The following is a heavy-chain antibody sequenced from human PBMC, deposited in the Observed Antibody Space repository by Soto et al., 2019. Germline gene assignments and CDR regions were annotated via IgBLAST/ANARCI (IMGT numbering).Heavy chain of an antibody. V-gene: IGHV4-39*01. CDR2: IYFNGNT. Sequence: SETLCLTCTVSGGSTSSDSYYWGWIRQPPGKGLERIGEIYFNGNTYYNPSLQSRLTLSIVTSKNQFSLNMRSVTAADTAVYYCARHAVSYSGSPDVWGQGTTVTVSS. D-gene: IGHD6-6*01. CDR1: GGSTSSDSYY. CDR3: ARHAVSYSGSPDV. J-gene: IGHJ6*02.